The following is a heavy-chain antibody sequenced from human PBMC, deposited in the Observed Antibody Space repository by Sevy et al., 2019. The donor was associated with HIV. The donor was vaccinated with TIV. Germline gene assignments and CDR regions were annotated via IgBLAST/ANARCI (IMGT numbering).Heavy chain of an antibody. V-gene: IGHV3-7*01. CDR1: GFTFSSYW. CDR2: IKQDGSEK. CDR3: ARDIVVVVAATYLSDAFDI. Sequence: GGCLRLSCAASGFTFSSYWMSWVRQAPGKGLEWVANIKQDGSEKYYVDSVKGRFTISRDNAKNSLYLQMNSLRAEDTAVYYCARDIVVVVAATYLSDAFDIWGQGTMVTVSS. J-gene: IGHJ3*02. D-gene: IGHD2-15*01.